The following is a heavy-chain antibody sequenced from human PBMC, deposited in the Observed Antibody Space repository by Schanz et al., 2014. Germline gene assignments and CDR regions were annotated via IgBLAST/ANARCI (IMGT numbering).Heavy chain of an antibody. CDR2: MNESHSTI. V-gene: IGHV3-23*01. Sequence: EVQLLESGGGLVEPGGSLRLSCAASGFSFSSYAMGWVRQARGKGLEWVSAMNESHSTIYYADSVRGRFTISRDNAENTLFLQMNSLRAEDTAVYYCARKLVATIGGYYDNWGQGTLVIVSS. J-gene: IGHJ4*02. CDR3: ARKLVATIGGYYDN. CDR1: GFSFSSYA. D-gene: IGHD5-12*01.